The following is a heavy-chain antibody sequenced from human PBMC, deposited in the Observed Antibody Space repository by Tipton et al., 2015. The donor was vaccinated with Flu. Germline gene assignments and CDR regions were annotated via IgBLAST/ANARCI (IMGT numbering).Heavy chain of an antibody. V-gene: IGHV5-51*01. CDR1: GHTFTSDW. Sequence: VQLVQSGAEVKKPGESLKISCKDSGHTFTSDWIGWVRQMPGKGLEWMGSIYPDDSETRYSPSFQGQVTISADKSINTAYLQWATLKASDSAVYFCARFSSGWSPPYWGQGTLVTVSS. D-gene: IGHD6-19*01. CDR3: ARFSSGWSPPY. J-gene: IGHJ4*02. CDR2: IYPDDSET.